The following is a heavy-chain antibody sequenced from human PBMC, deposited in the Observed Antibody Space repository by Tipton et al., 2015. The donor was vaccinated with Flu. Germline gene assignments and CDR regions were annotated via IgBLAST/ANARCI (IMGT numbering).Heavy chain of an antibody. CDR3: ARMGVAAGSFYIDS. CDR2: VFYSGST. Sequence: GLVKPSETLSLTCTVSGGSISSLYWSWIRQPPGKGLEWIGYVFYSGSTHYNPSLKSRVTISADTSKTQFSLRLSSVTAADTAVYYCARMGVAAGSFYIDSWGQGTLVTVSS. CDR1: GGSISSLY. J-gene: IGHJ4*02. V-gene: IGHV4-59*08. D-gene: IGHD6-13*01.